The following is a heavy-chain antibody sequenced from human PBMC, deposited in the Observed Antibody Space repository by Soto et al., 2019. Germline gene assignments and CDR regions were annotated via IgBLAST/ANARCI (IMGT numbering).Heavy chain of an antibody. Sequence: SETLSLTCTVSGGSISSYYWSWIRQPPGKGLEWIGYIYYSGSTNYNTSPKSRVTISVDTSKNQFSLKLSSVTAADTAVYYCARRYCSSTSCYTGYYYYGMDVWGQGTTVTVSS. D-gene: IGHD2-2*02. V-gene: IGHV4-59*01. CDR2: IYYSGST. J-gene: IGHJ6*02. CDR3: ARRYCSSTSCYTGYYYYGMDV. CDR1: GGSISSYY.